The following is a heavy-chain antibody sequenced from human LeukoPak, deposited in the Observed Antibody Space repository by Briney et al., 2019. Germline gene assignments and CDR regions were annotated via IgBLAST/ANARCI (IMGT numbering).Heavy chain of an antibody. CDR1: GGTFSSYA. J-gene: IGHJ4*02. D-gene: IGHD6-13*01. CDR3: ARVPYSSSWFFDY. CDR2: INPSGGST. V-gene: IGHV1-46*03. Sequence: ASVKVSCKASGGTFSSYAISWVRQAPGQGLEWMGIINPSGGSTSYAQKFQGRVTMTRDTSTSTVYMELSSLRSEDTAVYYCARVPYSSSWFFDYWGQGTLVTVSS.